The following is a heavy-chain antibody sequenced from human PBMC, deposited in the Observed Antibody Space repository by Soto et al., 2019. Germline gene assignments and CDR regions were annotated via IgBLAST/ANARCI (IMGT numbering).Heavy chain of an antibody. CDR3: AKDFYGDYVLAFDY. CDR1: GFTFSSYA. V-gene: IGHV3-23*01. D-gene: IGHD4-17*01. J-gene: IGHJ4*02. CDR2: ISGSGGST. Sequence: EVQLLESGGGLVQPGGSLRLSCAASGFTFSSYAMSWVRQAPGKGLEWVSAISGSGGSTYYADSVKGRFTISRDNSKNTPYLQMNSLRAEDTAAYYCAKDFYGDYVLAFDYWGQGTLVTVSS.